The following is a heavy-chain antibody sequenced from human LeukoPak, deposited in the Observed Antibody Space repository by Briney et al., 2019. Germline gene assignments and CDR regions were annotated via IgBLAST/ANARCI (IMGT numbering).Heavy chain of an antibody. CDR3: AKDRLDYYYDSSGPIDY. D-gene: IGHD3-22*01. Sequence: GGSLRLSCAASGFTFSSYAMSWVGQAPGKGLEWVSAISGGGGSTYYADSVKGRFTISRDNSKNTLYLQMNSLRAEDTAVYYCAKDRLDYYYDSSGPIDYWGQGTLVTVSS. J-gene: IGHJ4*02. CDR2: ISGGGGST. V-gene: IGHV3-23*01. CDR1: GFTFSSYA.